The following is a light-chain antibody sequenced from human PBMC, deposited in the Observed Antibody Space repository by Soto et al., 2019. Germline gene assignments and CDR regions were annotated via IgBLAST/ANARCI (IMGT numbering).Light chain of an antibody. V-gene: IGKV1-39*01. J-gene: IGKJ2*01. CDR3: QQTYSTPPRT. Sequence: DLQMTQSPSSLSASVGDRVTISCRASHSINNYLNWYQQKPGSAPKLLIFGASSLQSGVPSRFTGSGSGTDFTLTISSLQAEDFATYYCQQTYSTPPRTFGQGTKLDMK. CDR1: HSINNY. CDR2: GAS.